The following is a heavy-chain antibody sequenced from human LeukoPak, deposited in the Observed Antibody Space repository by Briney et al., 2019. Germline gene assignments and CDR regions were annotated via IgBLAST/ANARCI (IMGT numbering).Heavy chain of an antibody. CDR3: AARGSDSSGYYYGEFDY. D-gene: IGHD3-22*01. CDR2: ISSSSSYI. V-gene: IGHV3-21*01. J-gene: IGHJ4*02. Sequence: GGSLRLSCAASGFTFSSYSMNWVRQAPGKGLEWVSSISSSSSYIYYADSVKGRFTISRDNAKNSLYLQMNSLRAEDTAVYYCAARGSDSSGYYYGEFDYWGQGTLVTVSS. CDR1: GFTFSSYS.